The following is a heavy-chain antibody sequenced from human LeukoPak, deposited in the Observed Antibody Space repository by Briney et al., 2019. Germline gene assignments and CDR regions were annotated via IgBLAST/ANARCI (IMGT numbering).Heavy chain of an antibody. CDR3: ARDGSGDYVGDY. CDR1: GFTFSSYA. Sequence: PGRSLRLSCAASGFTFSSYAMHWVRQAPGQGLEWLAVISYDGSNKYYADSVKGRFTISRDTSKNTLYLQMNSLRAEDTAVYYCARDGSGDYVGDYWGQGTLATVSS. V-gene: IGHV3-30-3*01. CDR2: ISYDGSNK. D-gene: IGHD4-17*01. J-gene: IGHJ4*02.